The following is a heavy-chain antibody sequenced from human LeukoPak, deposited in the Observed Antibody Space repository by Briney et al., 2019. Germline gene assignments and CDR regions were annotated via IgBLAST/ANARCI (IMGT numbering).Heavy chain of an antibody. V-gene: IGHV4-59*01. J-gene: IGHJ4*02. CDR1: GVSITSNY. CDR3: ARSSGHSYGDFDY. Sequence: NPSETLSLTCSVSGVSITSNYWSWIRQPPGKGLEWLGYTHHSGATSYNPSLKSRSTMSLDTSNNQFSLKLSSVTAADTAVYYCARSSGHSYGDFDYWGQGNLVTVS. CDR2: THHSGAT. D-gene: IGHD5-18*01.